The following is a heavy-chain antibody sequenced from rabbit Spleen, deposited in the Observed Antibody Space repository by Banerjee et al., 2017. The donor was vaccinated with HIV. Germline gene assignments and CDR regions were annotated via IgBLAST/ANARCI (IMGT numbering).Heavy chain of an antibody. CDR1: GFSFSDRDV. CDR3: ARDSGSSFSSYGMDL. D-gene: IGHD8-1*01. CDR2: IYAGSSGNT. Sequence: QEQLEESGGGLVKPGASLTLTCKASGFSFSDRDVMCWVRQTPGKGPEWIACIYAGSSGNTYYARWAKGRFTISKTSSTVTLQMTSLTAADTATYFCARDSGSSFSSYGMDLWGPGTLVTVS. V-gene: IGHV1S45*01. J-gene: IGHJ6*01.